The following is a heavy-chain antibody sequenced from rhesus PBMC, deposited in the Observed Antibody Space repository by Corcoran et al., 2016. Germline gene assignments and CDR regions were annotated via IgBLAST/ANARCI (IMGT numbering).Heavy chain of an antibody. D-gene: IGHD5-12*01. CDR3: TRGRGYSPIDC. V-gene: IGHV3-183*01. CDR2: ISNASNYI. Sequence: EVQLVESGGGLVQPGGSLRLSCAASGFPFGDYGMHWVRQDPGKGLEWVSSISNASNYIYYADSVKGRFTISRDNAKNSLSLQMSGLRAEDTAVYYCTRGRGYSPIDCWGQGVLVTVSS. CDR1: GFPFGDYG. J-gene: IGHJ4*01.